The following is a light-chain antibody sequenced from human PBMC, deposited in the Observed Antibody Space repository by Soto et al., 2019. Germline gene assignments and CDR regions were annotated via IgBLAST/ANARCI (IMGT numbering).Light chain of an antibody. V-gene: IGKV1-33*01. CDR3: QQYDNLLFT. Sequence: DIQMTQSPSSLSASLGDRVTITCQASQDISNYLNWYQQKPGKAPKVLIYDASTLERGVPSRFSGSGSGTHFTFTISSLQPEDIATYYCQQYDNLLFTFGQGTRLEIK. J-gene: IGKJ5*01. CDR1: QDISNY. CDR2: DAS.